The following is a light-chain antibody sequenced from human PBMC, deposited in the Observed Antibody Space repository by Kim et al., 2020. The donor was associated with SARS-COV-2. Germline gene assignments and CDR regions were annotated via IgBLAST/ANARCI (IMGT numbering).Light chain of an antibody. J-gene: IGKJ2*01. V-gene: IGKV1-39*01. Sequence: DIQMTQSPSSLSASVGDRVTITCRASQYINTYLTWYQQKPGEAPKFLIYAASSLQRGVPSRFSGSGSGTDFTLTISSLQPEDFATYHCQQSYSTPYTFGQGTKLEI. CDR1: QYINTY. CDR3: QQSYSTPYT. CDR2: AAS.